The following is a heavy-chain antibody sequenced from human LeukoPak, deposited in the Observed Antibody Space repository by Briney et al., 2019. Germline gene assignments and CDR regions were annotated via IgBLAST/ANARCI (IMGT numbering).Heavy chain of an antibody. D-gene: IGHD6-19*01. J-gene: IGHJ4*02. CDR3: ARDGYSSGWYWLDY. Sequence: GGSLRLSCAASGFTFDDYAMHWVRQAPGKGLEWVSGISWNSGSIGYADSVKGRFTISRDNAKNSLYLQMNSLRAEDTALYYCARDGYSSGWYWLDYWGQGTLVTVSS. CDR1: GFTFDDYA. V-gene: IGHV3-9*01. CDR2: ISWNSGSI.